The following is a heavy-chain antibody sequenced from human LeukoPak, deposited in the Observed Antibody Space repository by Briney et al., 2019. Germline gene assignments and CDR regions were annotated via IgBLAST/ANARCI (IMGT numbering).Heavy chain of an antibody. J-gene: IGHJ6*02. D-gene: IGHD6-13*01. V-gene: IGHV3-13*01. CDR2: VGTAGDT. CDR1: GFTFSSYD. Sequence: GGSLRLSCAASGFTFSSYDMHWVRQATGKGLEWVSAVGTAGDTYYPGSVKGRFTISRENAKNSLYLQMNSLRAGDTAVYYCARAASAAGTSYGMDVWGQGTTVTVSS. CDR3: ARAASAAGTSYGMDV.